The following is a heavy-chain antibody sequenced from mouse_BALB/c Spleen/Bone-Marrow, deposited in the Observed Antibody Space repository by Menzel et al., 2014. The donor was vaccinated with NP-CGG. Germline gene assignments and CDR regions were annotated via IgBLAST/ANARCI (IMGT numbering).Heavy chain of an antibody. J-gene: IGHJ4*01. V-gene: IGHV1-14*01. Sequence: QLVESGPELVKPGASVKMSCKASGYTFTNYVMHWVKQKPGQGLEWIGYINPYNDGTKYNEKFKGKATLTSDKSSGTAYMELSSLTSEDSAVYYCARRPSFYGSSYGAMDYWGQGTSVTVSS. CDR1: GYTFTNYV. CDR2: INPYNDGT. CDR3: ARRPSFYGSSYGAMDY. D-gene: IGHD1-1*01.